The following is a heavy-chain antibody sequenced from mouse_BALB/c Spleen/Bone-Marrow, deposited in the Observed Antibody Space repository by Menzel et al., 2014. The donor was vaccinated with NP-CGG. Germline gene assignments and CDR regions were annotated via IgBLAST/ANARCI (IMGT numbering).Heavy chain of an antibody. J-gene: IGHJ2*01. CDR1: GFSLTSYG. CDR3: VRKEFDY. Sequence: QVQLQQSGPGLVQPSQSLSITCTVSGFSLTSYGVHWVRQSPGKGLEWLGVIWSGGSTDYNEAFISRLSIRKDNSKSQVFFKMYSLQANDTAIYYCVRKEFDYWGQGTTLTVSS. CDR2: IWSGGST. V-gene: IGHV2-2*02.